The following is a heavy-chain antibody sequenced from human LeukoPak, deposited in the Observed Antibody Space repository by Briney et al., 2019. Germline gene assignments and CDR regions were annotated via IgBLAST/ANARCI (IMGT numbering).Heavy chain of an antibody. Sequence: GESLRLSCAVSGFTFNAHAMAWVRQAPGKGLEWVSAISGSGGSTYYADSVKGRFTISRDNSKNTLYLQMNSLRAEDTAVYYCAKDTSLRDYYDSSGYSEAFDYWGQGTLVTVS. D-gene: IGHD3-22*01. CDR2: ISGSGGST. CDR1: GFTFNAHA. J-gene: IGHJ4*02. V-gene: IGHV3-23*01. CDR3: AKDTSLRDYYDSSGYSEAFDY.